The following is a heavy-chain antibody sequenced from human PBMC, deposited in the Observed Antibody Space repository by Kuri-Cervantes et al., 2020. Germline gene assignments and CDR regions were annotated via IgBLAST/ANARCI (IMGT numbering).Heavy chain of an antibody. CDR2: ISSSGSTI. CDR3: TTEYYDILTGYYNNC. V-gene: IGHV3-11*01. Sequence: TLSLTCAASGFTFSDYYMSWIRQAPGKGLEWVSYISSSGSTIYYADSVKGRFTISRDNAKNSLYLQMNSLRAEDTAVYYCTTEYYDILTGYYNNCWGQGTLVTVSS. CDR1: GFTFSDYY. D-gene: IGHD3-9*01. J-gene: IGHJ4*02.